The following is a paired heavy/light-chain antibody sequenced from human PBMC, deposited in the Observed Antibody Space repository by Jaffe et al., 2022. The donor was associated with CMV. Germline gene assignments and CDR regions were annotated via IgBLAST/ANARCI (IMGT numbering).Light chain of an antibody. CDR1: SSDVGGYNY. V-gene: IGLV2-11*01. Sequence: QSALTQPRSVSGSPGQSVTISCTGTSSDVGGYNYVSWYQQHPGKAPKLMIYDVSKRPSGVPDRFSGSKSGNTASLTISGLQAEDEADYYCCSYAGSSWVFGGGTKLTVL. J-gene: IGLJ3*02. CDR2: DVS. CDR3: CSYAGSSWV.
Heavy chain of an antibody. D-gene: IGHD3-22*01. J-gene: IGHJ3*02. Sequence: EVQLLESGGGLVQPGGSLRLSCAASGFTFSSYAMSWVRQAPGKGLEWVSAISGSGGSTYYADSVKGRFTISRDNSKNTLYLQMNSLRAEDTAVYYCAKSNTGWGYDSSGDDAFDIWGQGTMVTVSS. CDR1: GFTFSSYA. V-gene: IGHV3-23*01. CDR2: ISGSGGST. CDR3: AKSNTGWGYDSSGDDAFDI.